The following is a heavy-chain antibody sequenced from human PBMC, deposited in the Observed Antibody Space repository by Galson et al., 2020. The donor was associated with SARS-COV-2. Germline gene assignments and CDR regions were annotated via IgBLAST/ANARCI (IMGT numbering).Heavy chain of an antibody. Sequence: SETLSLPCTVSGDSISSGSYYWSWIRQPAGKGLEWIGRIYTTGSTNYNPSLKSRVTISVDTSKNQFSLRLSSVTAADTAVYYCAKSMMGVTSLFFDSWGQGDLVAVSS. CDR2: IYTTGST. CDR3: AKSMMGVTSLFFDS. J-gene: IGHJ4*02. CDR1: GDSISSGSYY. V-gene: IGHV4-61*02. D-gene: IGHD2-21*02.